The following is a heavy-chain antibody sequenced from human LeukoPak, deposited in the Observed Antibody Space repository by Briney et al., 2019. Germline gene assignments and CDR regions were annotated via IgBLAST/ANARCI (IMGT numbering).Heavy chain of an antibody. D-gene: IGHD2-2*01. CDR3: ARAAKYCSSTSCISDAFDI. CDR1: GYTFTSYD. J-gene: IGHJ3*02. V-gene: IGHV1-8*01. Sequence: ASVKVSCKASGYTFTSYDINWVRQATGQGLEWMGWMNPNSGNTGYAQKFQGRVTMTRNTSISTAYMELSSLRSEDTAVYYCARAAKYCSSTSCISDAFDIWGQGTMVTVSS. CDR2: MNPNSGNT.